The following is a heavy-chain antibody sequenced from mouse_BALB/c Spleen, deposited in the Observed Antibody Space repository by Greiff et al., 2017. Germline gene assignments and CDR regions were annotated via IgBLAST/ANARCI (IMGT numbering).Heavy chain of an antibody. CDR1: GYSITSGYY. D-gene: IGHD2-1*01. V-gene: IGHV3-6*02. CDR2: ISYDGSN. J-gene: IGHJ4*01. Sequence: EVKLQESGPGLVKPSQSLSLTCSVTGYSITSGYYWNWIRQFPGNKLEWMGYISYDGSNNYNPSLTNRISITRDTSKNQFFLKLNSVTTEDTATYYCARDANYGNYGDAMDYWGQGTSVTVSS. CDR3: ARDANYGNYGDAMDY.